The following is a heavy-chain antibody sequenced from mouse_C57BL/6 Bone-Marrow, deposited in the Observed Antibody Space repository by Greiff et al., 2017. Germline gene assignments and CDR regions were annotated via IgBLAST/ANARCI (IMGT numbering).Heavy chain of an antibody. J-gene: IGHJ2*01. D-gene: IGHD3-3*01. CDR2: ISDGGSYT. Sequence: DVHLVESGGGLVKPGGSLKLSCAASGFTFSSYAMSWVRQTPEKRLEWVATISDGGSYTYYPDNVKGRFTISRDNAKNNLYLQMSHLKSEDTAMYYCARGAGTWGYYFDYWGQGTTLTVSS. V-gene: IGHV5-4*01. CDR3: ARGAGTWGYYFDY. CDR1: GFTFSSYA.